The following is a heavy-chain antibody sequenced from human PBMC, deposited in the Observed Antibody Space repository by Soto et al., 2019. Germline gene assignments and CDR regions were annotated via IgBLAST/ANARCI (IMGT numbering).Heavy chain of an antibody. J-gene: IGHJ6*02. V-gene: IGHV4-4*07. D-gene: IGHD3-22*01. CDR3: AREGGYYDSSGSGVYHYYGVDV. CDR2: IYTSGST. CDR1: GGSISPYY. Sequence: QVQLQESGPGPVKPSETLSLTCTVSGGSISPYYWSWIRQPAGKGLEWIGRIYTSGSTNYNPSLKGRVTMSLDMSKKQFSLKVRSVTAADTAVYYCAREGGYYDSSGSGVYHYYGVDVWGQGTTVTVSS.